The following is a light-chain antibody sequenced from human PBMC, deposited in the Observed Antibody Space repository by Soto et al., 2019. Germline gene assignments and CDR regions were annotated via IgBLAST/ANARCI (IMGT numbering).Light chain of an antibody. CDR3: QSYDSSLSGSV. V-gene: IGLV1-40*01. CDR2: GNS. J-gene: IGLJ3*02. CDR1: SSNIGAGYD. Sequence: QPVLTQPPSVSGAPGQRVTIPCTGSSSNIGAGYDVHWYQQLPGTAPKLLIYGNSNRPSGVPDRFSGSKSGTSASLAITGLQAEDEADYYCQSYDSSLSGSVFGGGTKLTVL.